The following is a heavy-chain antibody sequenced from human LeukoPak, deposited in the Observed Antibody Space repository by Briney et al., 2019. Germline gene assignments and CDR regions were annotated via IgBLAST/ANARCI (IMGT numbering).Heavy chain of an antibody. J-gene: IGHJ6*02. CDR3: ARGVSYYYGSGSAPAPYGMDV. D-gene: IGHD3-10*01. V-gene: IGHV4-34*01. CDR1: GGSFSGYY. Sequence: PSETLSLTCAVYGGSFSGYYWSCIRQPPGKGLEWIGEINHSGSTNYNPSLKSRVTISVDTSKNQFSLKMSSVTAADTAVYYCARGVSYYYGSGSAPAPYGMDVWGQGTTVTVSS. CDR2: INHSGST.